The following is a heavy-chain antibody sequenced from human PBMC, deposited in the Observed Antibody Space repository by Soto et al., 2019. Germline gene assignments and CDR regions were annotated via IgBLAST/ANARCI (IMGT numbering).Heavy chain of an antibody. J-gene: IGHJ6*02. CDR3: ARYSNNWFQTEGMDV. D-gene: IGHD1-20*01. CDR1: VDSISTDY. CDR2: IDASGNT. Sequence: PSETLSLTGTVSVDSISTDYWSWIRRPAGKGLEWSGRIDASGNTNYNPALKSLVTMSPDTSKTQFSLKLTSVTAADTAVYYCARYSNNWFQTEGMDVWGQGTTVTVSS. V-gene: IGHV4-4*07.